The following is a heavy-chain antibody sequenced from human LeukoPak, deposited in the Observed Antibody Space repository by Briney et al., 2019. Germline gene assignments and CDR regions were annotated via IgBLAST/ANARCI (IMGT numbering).Heavy chain of an antibody. CDR3: ARGRWTSHTVGYYFDH. Sequence: ASVKVSCKVSGYTLTELSMHWVRQAPGKGLEWMGGFDPEDGETIYAQEFQGRVTITRDTSASTAYMELSSLRSEDMAVYYCARGRWTSHTVGYYFDHWGQGTLVTVSS. CDR2: FDPEDGET. D-gene: IGHD2-8*02. CDR1: GYTLTELS. V-gene: IGHV1-24*01. J-gene: IGHJ4*02.